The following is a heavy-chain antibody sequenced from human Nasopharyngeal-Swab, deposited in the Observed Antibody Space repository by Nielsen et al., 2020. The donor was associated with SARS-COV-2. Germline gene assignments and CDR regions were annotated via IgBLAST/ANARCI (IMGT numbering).Heavy chain of an antibody. J-gene: IGHJ4*02. CDR1: GYNLTGYY. D-gene: IGHD4-17*01. Sequence: ASLKVSCKASGYNLTGYYMHWVRQAPGQGLEWMGWINPHSRGTKYAQKFQGRVTMTSDTSINTAYMELRRLRSDDTAVYYCARDDYGDYGYFGHWGQGTLVTVSS. V-gene: IGHV1-2*02. CDR3: ARDDYGDYGYFGH. CDR2: INPHSRGT.